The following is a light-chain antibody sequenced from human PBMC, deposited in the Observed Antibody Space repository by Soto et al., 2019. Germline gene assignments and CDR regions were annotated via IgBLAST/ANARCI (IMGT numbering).Light chain of an antibody. CDR3: QQSFTTPT. J-gene: IGKJ4*01. CDR2: AAS. CDR1: QTISRA. V-gene: IGKV1-39*01. Sequence: DIQMTQSTSSLSASVGDRVTITCRASQTISRALNWYQQKTGKAPKLLIYAASYLQTGVQSRFSGSGSGTDFVLPISSLQPEDFATYYCQQSFTTPTFGGGTKVEIK.